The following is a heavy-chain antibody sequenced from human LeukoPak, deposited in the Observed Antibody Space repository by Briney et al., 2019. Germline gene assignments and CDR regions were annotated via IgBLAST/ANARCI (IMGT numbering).Heavy chain of an antibody. J-gene: IGHJ4*02. CDR3: AREREPGYGDYFDY. CDR2: IDTSGST. V-gene: IGHV4-4*07. CDR1: GGSLSSYY. Sequence: SETLSLTCTVSGGSLSSYYWSWIRQPAGKGLEWIGRIDTSGSTNYNPSLKSRVTMSVDTSKNQFSLKLSSVTAADTAVYYCAREREPGYGDYFDYWGQGTLVTVSS. D-gene: IGHD4-17*01.